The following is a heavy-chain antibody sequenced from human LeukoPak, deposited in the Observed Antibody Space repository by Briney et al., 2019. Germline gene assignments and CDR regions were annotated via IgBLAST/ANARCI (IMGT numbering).Heavy chain of an antibody. CDR3: ARGRIVEGGYDLIDY. CDR1: GYTFTGYY. V-gene: IGHV1-2*02. J-gene: IGHJ4*02. CDR2: INPNSGGT. D-gene: IGHD5-12*01. Sequence: GASVKVSCKASGYTFTGYYMHWVRQAPGQGLEWMGWINPNSGGTNYAQKFQGRVTMTRDTSISTAYMELRSLRSDDTAVYYCARGRIVEGGYDLIDYWGQGTLVTVSS.